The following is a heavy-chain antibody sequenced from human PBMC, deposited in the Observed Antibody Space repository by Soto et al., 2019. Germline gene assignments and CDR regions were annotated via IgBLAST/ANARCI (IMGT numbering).Heavy chain of an antibody. Sequence: GASVKVSCKASGGTFSSHAISWVRQAPGQGLEWMGGIIPIFGTADYAQKFQGRVTITADESTSTAYMELSSLRSEDTAVYYCASVETQRYYYGMDVWGQGTTVTVSS. CDR3: ASVETQRYYYGMDV. D-gene: IGHD2-15*01. V-gene: IGHV1-69*13. J-gene: IGHJ6*02. CDR2: IIPIFGTA. CDR1: GGTFSSHA.